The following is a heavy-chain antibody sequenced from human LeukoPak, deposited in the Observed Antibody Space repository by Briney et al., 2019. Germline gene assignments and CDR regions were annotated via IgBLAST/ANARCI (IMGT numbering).Heavy chain of an antibody. D-gene: IGHD3-16*01. Sequence: GGSLRLSCAASGFTFSSYGMNWVRQAPGKGLEWVSYISSSSSTIYYADSVKGRFTISRDNAKNSLYLQMNSLRAEDTAVYYCARVRGSEHLDYWGQGTLVTVSS. J-gene: IGHJ4*02. CDR3: ARVRGSEHLDY. V-gene: IGHV3-48*01. CDR1: GFTFSSYG. CDR2: ISSSSSTI.